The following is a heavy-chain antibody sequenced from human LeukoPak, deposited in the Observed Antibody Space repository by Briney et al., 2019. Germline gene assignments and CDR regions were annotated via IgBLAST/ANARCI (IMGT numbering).Heavy chain of an antibody. CDR2: INPSGGST. V-gene: IGHV1-46*02. CDR1: GYTFNNHY. Sequence: GASVKVSCKASGYTFNNHYMYWVRQAPGQGLEWMGVINPSGGSTSYAQKFQGRVTMTRDTSTSTVYMELSSLRSEDTAVYYCARGSKEYYFDYWGQGTLVTVSS. D-gene: IGHD2/OR15-2a*01. CDR3: ARGSKEYYFDY. J-gene: IGHJ4*02.